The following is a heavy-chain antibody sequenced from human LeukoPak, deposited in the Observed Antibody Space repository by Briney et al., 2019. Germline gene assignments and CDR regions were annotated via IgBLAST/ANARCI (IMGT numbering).Heavy chain of an antibody. D-gene: IGHD6-19*01. CDR2: IYTSGST. CDR3: ASKQWLVPDDDYYWYFDL. J-gene: IGHJ2*01. Sequence: PSETLSLTCTVSGGSISSGSYHWSWIRQPAGKGLEWIGRIYTSGSTNYNTSLKSRVTISVDTSKNQFSLKLSSVTAADTAVYYCASKQWLVPDDDYYWYFDLWGRGTLVTVSS. CDR1: GGSISSGSYH. V-gene: IGHV4-61*02.